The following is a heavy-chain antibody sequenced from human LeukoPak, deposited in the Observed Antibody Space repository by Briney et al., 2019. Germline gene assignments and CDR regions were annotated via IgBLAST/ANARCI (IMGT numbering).Heavy chain of an antibody. D-gene: IGHD3-16*01. CDR2: INPYSGGT. Sequence: ASVKVSCKASGYTFTGYYMHWVRQAPGQGLEWMGWINPYSGGTDFAQKFQGRVTKTRDTSISTAYMEVSRLRSDDTAVYYCAREWGADAFDIWGQGTVVTVSS. CDR1: GYTFTGYY. CDR3: AREWGADAFDI. J-gene: IGHJ3*02. V-gene: IGHV1-2*02.